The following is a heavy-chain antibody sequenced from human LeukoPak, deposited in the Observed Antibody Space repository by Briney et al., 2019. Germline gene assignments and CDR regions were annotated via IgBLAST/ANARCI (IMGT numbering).Heavy chain of an antibody. J-gene: IGHJ3*01. V-gene: IGHV3-74*01. D-gene: IGHD1-26*01. CDR3: VRDSLFMGDAFDL. CDR1: GIKISRYW. CDR2: INSDGSRT. Sequence: GGSLRLSCAASGIKISRYWMHWARQVPGKGLVWVSRINSDGSRTGYADSVKGRFTISRDNAKNAMYLQMHSLRAEDTAVYYCVRDSLFMGDAFDLWGQGTLVTVSS.